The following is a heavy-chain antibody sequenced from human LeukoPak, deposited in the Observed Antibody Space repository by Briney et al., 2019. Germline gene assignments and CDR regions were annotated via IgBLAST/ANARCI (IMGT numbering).Heavy chain of an antibody. D-gene: IGHD6-13*01. CDR3: ARANIAAAGTEYFQH. Sequence: GASVKVSCKASGYTFTNYYMHWVRQAPGQGLEWMGIINSSGGSTSYAQKFQGRVTMTRDTSTSTVYMELSSLRSQDTAVYYCARANIAAAGTEYFQHWGQGTLVTVSS. CDR2: INSSGGST. CDR1: GYTFTNYY. V-gene: IGHV1-46*01. J-gene: IGHJ1*01.